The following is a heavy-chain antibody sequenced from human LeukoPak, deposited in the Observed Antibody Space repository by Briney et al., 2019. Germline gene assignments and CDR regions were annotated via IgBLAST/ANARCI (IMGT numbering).Heavy chain of an antibody. CDR1: GYTFTSYG. CDR3: VRGAVDTAMGDFDY. J-gene: IGHJ4*02. Sequence: ASVKVSCKASGYTFTSYGISWVRQAPGQGLEWMGWISAYNGNTNYAQKLQGRVTMATDTSTSTAYMELRSLRSDDTAVYYCVRGAVDTAMGDFDYWGQGTLVTVSS. D-gene: IGHD5-18*01. V-gene: IGHV1-18*01. CDR2: ISAYNGNT.